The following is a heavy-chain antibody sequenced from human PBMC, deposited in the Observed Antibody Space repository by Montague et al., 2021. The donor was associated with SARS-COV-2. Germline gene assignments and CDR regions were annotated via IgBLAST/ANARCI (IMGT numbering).Heavy chain of an antibody. Sequence: PALVKPTQTLTLTCTFSGFSLSTSGMSVNWIRQPPGKALEWLARXDWENDKYYRTSLKTRLTISKDTSKNQVVLTMTNMDPVDTATYYCARLYYGSGSSPFDDWGQGTLVTVSS. CDR3: ARLYYGSGSSPFDD. CDR1: GFSLSTSGMS. V-gene: IGHV2-70*11. CDR2: XDWENDK. J-gene: IGHJ4*02. D-gene: IGHD3-10*01.